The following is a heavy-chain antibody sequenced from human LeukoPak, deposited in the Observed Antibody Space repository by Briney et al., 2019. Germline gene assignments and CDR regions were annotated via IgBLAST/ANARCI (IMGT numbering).Heavy chain of an antibody. CDR1: GFTFNNCW. CDR2: IKQDASEK. D-gene: IGHD4-17*01. CDR3: ARILSYGDYAGDY. V-gene: IGHV3-7*01. J-gene: IGHJ4*02. Sequence: GGSLRLSCAASGFTFNNCWLTWVRQAPGKGLAGVANIKQDASEKYFVDSVKGRFTISRENAKNSLYLQMNTLRAEDTAVYYCARILSYGDYAGDYWGQGTLVTVSS.